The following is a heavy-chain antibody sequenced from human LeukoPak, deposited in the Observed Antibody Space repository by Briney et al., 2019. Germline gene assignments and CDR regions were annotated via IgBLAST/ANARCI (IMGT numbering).Heavy chain of an antibody. Sequence: SETLSLTCAVSGYSISSDYYWGWIRQPPGKGLEWSGNIYHSGSTYYNPSLKSRVIILVDTSKNQFSLKLSSVTAADTAVYYCARGGSGSYASYMDVWGKGTTVTVSS. J-gene: IGHJ6*03. CDR3: ARGGSGSYASYMDV. CDR1: GYSISSDYY. CDR2: IYHSGST. V-gene: IGHV4-38-2*01. D-gene: IGHD3-10*01.